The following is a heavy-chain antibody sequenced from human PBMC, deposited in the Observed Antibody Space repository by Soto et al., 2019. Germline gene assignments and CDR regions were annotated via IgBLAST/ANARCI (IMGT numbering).Heavy chain of an antibody. D-gene: IGHD3-3*01. J-gene: IGHJ4*02. CDR2: ISGSGGST. CDR1: GFTFSSYA. Sequence: GESLKISCAASGFTFSSYAMSWVRQAPGKGLEWVSAISGSGGSTYYADSVKGRFTISRDNSKNTLYLQMNSLRAEDTAVYYCAKSNRLYDFWSGYYPLYFDYWGQGTLVTVSS. V-gene: IGHV3-23*01. CDR3: AKSNRLYDFWSGYYPLYFDY.